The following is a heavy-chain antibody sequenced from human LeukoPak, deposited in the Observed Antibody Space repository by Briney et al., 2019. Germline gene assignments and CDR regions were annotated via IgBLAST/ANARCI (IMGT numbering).Heavy chain of an antibody. Sequence: GGSLRLTCAVSGFTFSDYWMNWVGKAQGKGLEWVASINQNGGEKSYVDSVKGRFTISRDNPKNSLYLQMSSLRAEDTAVYYCARDGTAAGLYFDLWGQGTLVTVSS. CDR1: GFTFSDYW. J-gene: IGHJ4*01. V-gene: IGHV3-7*01. CDR3: ARDGTAAGLYFDL. D-gene: IGHD6-13*01. CDR2: INQNGGEK.